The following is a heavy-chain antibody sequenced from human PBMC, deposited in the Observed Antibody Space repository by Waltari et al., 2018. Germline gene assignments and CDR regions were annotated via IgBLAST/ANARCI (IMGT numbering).Heavy chain of an antibody. CDR2: IGANGAIR. J-gene: IGHJ3*02. Sequence: EVHLVESGGGLVQPGGYLRLYCAAPGFTFSDYVVRWVRQAPGKGLEYVSSIGANGAIRNYGESVKGRFTISRDNSQNTLYLQMNSLGGEDTAVYYCVKALGYAFDKWGQGTMVTVS. CDR3: VKALGYAFDK. D-gene: IGHD3-16*01. V-gene: IGHV3-23*04. CDR1: GFTFSDYV.